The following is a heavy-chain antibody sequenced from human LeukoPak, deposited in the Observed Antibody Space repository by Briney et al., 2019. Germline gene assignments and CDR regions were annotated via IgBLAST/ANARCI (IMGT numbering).Heavy chain of an antibody. J-gene: IGHJ4*02. CDR3: ARSFSSTDYDSSAYYS. V-gene: IGHV1-2*06. Sequence: ASVMVSCKAAGYSFTGYCMYRVRQAPGQWLEWMGRSNPNSGGTNYAQKFQGRVTMTRDTSISTAYMELSRLRSDDTAVYYCARSFSSTDYDSSAYYSRGQGSLVTVSS. CDR1: GYSFTGYC. CDR2: SNPNSGGT. D-gene: IGHD3-22*01.